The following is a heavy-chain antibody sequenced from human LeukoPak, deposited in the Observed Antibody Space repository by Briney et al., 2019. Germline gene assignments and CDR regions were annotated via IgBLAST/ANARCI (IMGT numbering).Heavy chain of an antibody. V-gene: IGHV4-39*07. D-gene: IGHD4-23*01. J-gene: IGHJ4*02. CDR2: ISHSGTT. CDR3: TRDLGNWLIDY. Sequence: SETLSLTCAVSGASIRSSGSFWGWFRQPPGKGLELLGTISHSGTTYYNPSLKSRVTISTDTSKNNFSLKLTSVTAADTAVYYCTRDLGNWLIDYWGQGTLVTVSS. CDR1: GASIRSSGSF.